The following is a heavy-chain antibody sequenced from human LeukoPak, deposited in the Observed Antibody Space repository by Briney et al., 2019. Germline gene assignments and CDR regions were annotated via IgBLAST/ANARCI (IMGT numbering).Heavy chain of an antibody. Sequence: SETLSLTCTVSGGSISSSSYYWGWIRQPPGKGLEWIGSIYYSGGTYYNPSLKSRVTISVDTSKNQFSLTLSSVTAADTAVYYCARHGPLGYCSSTSCYEAWFDPWGRGTLVTVSS. J-gene: IGHJ5*02. CDR3: ARHGPLGYCSSTSCYEAWFDP. CDR1: GGSISSSSYY. CDR2: IYYSGGT. D-gene: IGHD2-2*01. V-gene: IGHV4-39*01.